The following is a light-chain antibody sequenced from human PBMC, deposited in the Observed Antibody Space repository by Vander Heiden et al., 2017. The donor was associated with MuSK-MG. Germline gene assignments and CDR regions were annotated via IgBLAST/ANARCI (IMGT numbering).Light chain of an antibody. J-gene: IGKJ4*01. CDR1: QSVSSN. V-gene: IGKV3-15*01. Sequence: EIVMTQSPATLSVSPGDRATLSCRASQSVSSNLAWYQQKPGQSPRLLIFGASTRATGIPARFSGSGSGTEFTLTISRLQSGDFAVYYCQQYNDWPPMVTFGGGTKVEIK. CDR2: GAS. CDR3: QQYNDWPPMVT.